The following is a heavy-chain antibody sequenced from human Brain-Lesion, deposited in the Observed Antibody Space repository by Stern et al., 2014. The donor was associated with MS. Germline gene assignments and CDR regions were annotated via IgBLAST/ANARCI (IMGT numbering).Heavy chain of an antibody. CDR3: ARHDSVPRPSQLYSARDRGPGYFDY. CDR1: GGSISSSTYY. V-gene: IGHV4-39*01. D-gene: IGHD1-26*01. CDR2: IYYSGFT. J-gene: IGHJ4*02. Sequence: VQLVESGPGLVKPSETLSLTCTVSGGSISSSTYYLAWIRQPPGKGLEWIGNIYYSGFTYYNPSLKSRVTISVDMSKNQFSLKLSSVTAADTAIYYCARHDSVPRPSQLYSARDRGPGYFDYWGQGTLVTVSS.